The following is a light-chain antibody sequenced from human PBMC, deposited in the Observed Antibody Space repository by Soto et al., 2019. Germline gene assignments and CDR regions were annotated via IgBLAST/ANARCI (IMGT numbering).Light chain of an antibody. V-gene: IGKV3-15*01. CDR1: QSVSSN. CDR3: KQYNNWPRSFT. Sequence: EIVLTQSPATLSVSPGERATLSCRASQSVSSNLAWYQQKPGQAPRLLIYGATSRATGIPARFSGSGSGTDFTLTISSLQSEDFAVYYCKQYNNWPRSFTFGPGTQVDIQ. J-gene: IGKJ3*01. CDR2: GAT.